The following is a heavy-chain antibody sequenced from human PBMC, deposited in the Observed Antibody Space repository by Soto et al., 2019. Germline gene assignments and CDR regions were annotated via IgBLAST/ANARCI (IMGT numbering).Heavy chain of an antibody. V-gene: IGHV4-31*03. Sequence: QVQLQESGPGLVKPSQTLSLTCTVSGGSISSGGYYWSWIRQHPGKGLEWIGYIYYSGSTYYNPSLKSRVTISVDTSKNQFYLKLSSVTAADTAVYYCARAAERFGELLPYFDYWGQGTLVTVSS. D-gene: IGHD3-10*01. CDR2: IYYSGST. J-gene: IGHJ4*02. CDR3: ARAAERFGELLPYFDY. CDR1: GGSISSGGYY.